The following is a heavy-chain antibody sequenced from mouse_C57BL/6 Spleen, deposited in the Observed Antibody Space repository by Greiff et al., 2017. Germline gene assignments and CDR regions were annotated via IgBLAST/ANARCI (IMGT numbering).Heavy chain of an antibody. Sequence: QVQLQQSGAELVRPGTSVKVSCKASGYAFTNYLIEWVKQRPGQGLEWIGVINPGSGGTNYNGKCKGKATLTADKSSSTAYMQLSSLTSEDSAVYFCARDGSRTLYYLDYWGQGTTLTVSS. CDR2: INPGSGGT. CDR1: GYAFTNYL. D-gene: IGHD1-1*01. CDR3: ARDGSRTLYYLDY. V-gene: IGHV1-54*01. J-gene: IGHJ2*01.